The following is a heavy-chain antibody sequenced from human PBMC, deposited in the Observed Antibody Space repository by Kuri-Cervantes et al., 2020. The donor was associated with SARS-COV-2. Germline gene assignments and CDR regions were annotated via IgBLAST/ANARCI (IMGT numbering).Heavy chain of an antibody. CDR3: ARRVGIVVVPAALDY. D-gene: IGHD2-2*01. Sequence: ASVKVSCKASGGTFSSYAISWVRQAPGQGLEWMGWISAYNGNTNYAQKLQGRVTMTTDTSTSTAYMELRSLRSDDTAVYYCARRVGIVVVPAALDYWGQGTLVTVSS. J-gene: IGHJ4*02. V-gene: IGHV1-18*01. CDR1: GGTFSSYA. CDR2: ISAYNGNT.